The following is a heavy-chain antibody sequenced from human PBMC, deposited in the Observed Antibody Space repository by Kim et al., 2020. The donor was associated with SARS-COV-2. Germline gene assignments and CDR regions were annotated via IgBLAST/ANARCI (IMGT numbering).Heavy chain of an antibody. D-gene: IGHD1-1*01. CDR1: GFTFSSSA. V-gene: IGHV3-73*01. J-gene: IGHJ3*02. Sequence: GGSLRLSCAASGFTFSSSAMHWVRQASGQGLEWVGRIRSKANSYATVYAASVKGRFTISRYDSKSTAYLQMNSLKTEDTAVYYCTSVHGTTLAFWDAFD. CDR3: TSVHGTTLAFWDAFD. CDR2: IRSKANSYAT.